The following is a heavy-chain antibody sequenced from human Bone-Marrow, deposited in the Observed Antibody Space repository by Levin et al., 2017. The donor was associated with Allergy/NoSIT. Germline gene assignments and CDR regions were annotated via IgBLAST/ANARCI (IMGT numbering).Heavy chain of an antibody. V-gene: IGHV5-10-1*01. CDR3: ARQSTSNGWFNDAFDI. CDR2: IDPSDSDS. Sequence: PEASVKVSCKGSGYSFTTNWISWVRQMPGKGLEWMGRIDPSDSDSTYRPSFQGHVTMSIDKSTSTAYLQWSSLKASDTAIYYCARQSTSNGWFNDAFDIWGQGTMVTVSS. D-gene: IGHD6-19*01. CDR1: GYSFTTNW. J-gene: IGHJ3*02.